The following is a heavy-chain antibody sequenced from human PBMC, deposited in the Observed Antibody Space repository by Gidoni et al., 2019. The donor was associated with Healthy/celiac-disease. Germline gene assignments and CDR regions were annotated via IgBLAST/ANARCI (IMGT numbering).Heavy chain of an antibody. Sequence: EVQLVASGGGLVQPGVSLRLSCAASGFPFSSYWMHGVRQAPGKGLVWVSRINSDGSSTSYADSVKGRFTISRDNAKNTLYLQMNSLRAEDTAVYYCARVRYDSSGLDYWGQGTLVTVSS. J-gene: IGHJ4*02. V-gene: IGHV3-74*01. CDR3: ARVRYDSSGLDY. CDR2: INSDGSST. CDR1: GFPFSSYW. D-gene: IGHD3-22*01.